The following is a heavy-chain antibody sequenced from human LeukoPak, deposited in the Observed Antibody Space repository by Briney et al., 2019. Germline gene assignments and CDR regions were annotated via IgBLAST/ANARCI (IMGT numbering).Heavy chain of an antibody. J-gene: IGHJ6*03. D-gene: IGHD6-19*01. CDR2: ICTSGSN. V-gene: IGHV4-61*09. Sequence: PSETLSLTYRVSGDSFSSESNYWPCIRQPAEKGLEWIGHICTSGSNNYNPSLRGRDSISVETSKNQFSLQLNSVTPEDTAVYYCARDIVGGWSYYYYYMDVWGKGTTVTVSS. CDR3: ARDIVGGWSYYYYYMDV. CDR1: GDSFSSESNY.